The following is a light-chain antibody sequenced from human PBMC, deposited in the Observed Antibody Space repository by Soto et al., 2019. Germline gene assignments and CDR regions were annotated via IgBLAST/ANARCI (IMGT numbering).Light chain of an antibody. V-gene: IGKV1-5*01. Sequence: DIQMTQSPSTLSASVGDTVTITCRASESIDNWLAWYQHKPGKAPKLLIYDASNLDSGVPSRFSGSGSGTEFSLTISNLQPDDCATYYCQQYENYWTFGQGTKVDIK. J-gene: IGKJ1*01. CDR2: DAS. CDR1: ESIDNW. CDR3: QQYENYWT.